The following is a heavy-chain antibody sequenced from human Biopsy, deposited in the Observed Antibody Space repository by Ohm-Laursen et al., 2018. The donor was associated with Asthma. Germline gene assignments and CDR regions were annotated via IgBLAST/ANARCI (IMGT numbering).Heavy chain of an antibody. CDR1: GFAFGNYA. D-gene: IGHD3-10*01. CDR2: IWYDGSNK. CDR3: AKDVVWFRELGGMDV. Sequence: SLRLSCAASGFAFGNYAMYWVRQAPGKGPEWVAVIWYDGSNKYYADSVKGRFTISRDNSKNTLYLQMNSLRAGDTAVYYCAKDVVWFRELGGMDVWGQGTTVTVSS. J-gene: IGHJ6*02. V-gene: IGHV3-33*06.